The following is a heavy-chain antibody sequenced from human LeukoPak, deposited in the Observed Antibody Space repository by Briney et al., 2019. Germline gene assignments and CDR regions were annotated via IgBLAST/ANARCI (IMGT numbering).Heavy chain of an antibody. CDR2: INAGNGNT. CDR3: ARSRRVGATGFDI. V-gene: IGHV1-3*01. Sequence: ASVKVSCKASGYTFTSYAMHWVRQAPGQRLEWMGWINAGNGNTKYSQKFQGRVTITRDTSASTAYMELSSLRSEDTAVYYCARSRRVGATGFDIWGQGTMVTVSS. J-gene: IGHJ3*02. CDR1: GYTFTSYA. D-gene: IGHD1-26*01.